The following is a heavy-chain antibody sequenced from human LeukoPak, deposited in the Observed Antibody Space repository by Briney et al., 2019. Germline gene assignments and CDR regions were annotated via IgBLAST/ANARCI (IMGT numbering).Heavy chain of an antibody. CDR3: TTGEGH. V-gene: IGHV3-7*01. CDR1: GFIFSSDW. Sequence: GGSLRLSCSATGFIFSSDWMKWVRQAPGKGLEWVATIKQDGSAKHYGDSVKGRFTISRDNAKNTLYLEMNTLRAEDTAVYYCTTGEGHWGQGTLVTVSS. J-gene: IGHJ4*02. D-gene: IGHD2-21*01. CDR2: IKQDGSAK.